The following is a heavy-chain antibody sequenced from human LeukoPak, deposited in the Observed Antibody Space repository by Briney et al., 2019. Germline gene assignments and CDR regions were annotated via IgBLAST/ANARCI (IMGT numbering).Heavy chain of an antibody. J-gene: IGHJ6*03. Sequence: GGSLRLSCAASGFTFSSYWMSWVRQAPGKGLEWVANIKQDGSEKYYVDSVKGRFTISRDNAKNSLYLQMNSLRAEDTAVYYCARFGYYYDSSGYYYYYYYMDVWGKGTTVTVSS. D-gene: IGHD3-22*01. CDR2: IKQDGSEK. V-gene: IGHV3-7*01. CDR3: ARFGYYYDSSGYYYYYYYMDV. CDR1: GFTFSSYW.